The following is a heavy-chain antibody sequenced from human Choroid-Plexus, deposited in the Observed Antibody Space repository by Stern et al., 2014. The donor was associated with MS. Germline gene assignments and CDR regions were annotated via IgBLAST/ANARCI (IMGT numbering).Heavy chain of an antibody. CDR2: ISYDGSK. Sequence: QLVQSGGGVVQPGRPLRLSCAASGFSFSSFGMHWVRQAPGKGLAWGALISYDGSKDYADSVKGRFAISRDNSKNTLYLQMNSLRAEDTAVYYCAKDRQYLTFFFDFWGQGSLVTVSS. J-gene: IGHJ4*02. V-gene: IGHV3-30*18. CDR1: GFSFSSFG. CDR3: AKDRQYLTFFFDF. D-gene: IGHD2/OR15-2a*01.